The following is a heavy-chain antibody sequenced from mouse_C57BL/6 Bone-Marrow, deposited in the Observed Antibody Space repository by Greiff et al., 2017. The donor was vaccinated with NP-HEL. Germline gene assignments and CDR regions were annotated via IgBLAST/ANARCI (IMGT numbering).Heavy chain of an antibody. Sequence: EVKLQESGAELVRPGASVKLSCTASGFNIKDDYMHWVKQRPEQGLEWIGWIDPENGDTEYASKFQGKATITADTSSNTAYLQLSSLTSEDTAVYYCTTGIYYGYYWFAYWGQGTLVTVSA. J-gene: IGHJ3*01. CDR1: GFNIKDDY. D-gene: IGHD2-3*01. CDR3: TTGIYYGYYWFAY. CDR2: IDPENGDT. V-gene: IGHV14-4*01.